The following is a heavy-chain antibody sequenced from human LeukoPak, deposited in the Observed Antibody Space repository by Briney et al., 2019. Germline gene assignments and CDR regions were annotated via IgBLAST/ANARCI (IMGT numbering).Heavy chain of an antibody. V-gene: IGHV3-64*01. CDR1: GFTFSSYA. CDR3: ARANSPDYAAFDI. Sequence: QPGGSLRLSCAASGFTFSSYAMHWVRQAPGKGLEYVSAISSNGGSTYYANSVKGRFAISRDNSKNTLYLQMGSLRAEDMAVYYCARANSPDYAAFDIWGQGTMVTVSS. CDR2: ISSNGGST. D-gene: IGHD4-17*01. J-gene: IGHJ3*02.